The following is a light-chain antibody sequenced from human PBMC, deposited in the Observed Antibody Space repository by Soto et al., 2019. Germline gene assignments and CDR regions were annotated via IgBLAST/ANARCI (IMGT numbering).Light chain of an antibody. CDR1: QSVIIY. CDR2: NXS. J-gene: IGKJ5*01. CDR3: QQYNNGPRT. V-gene: IGKV3D-15*01. Sequence: EIVLTQSPATLELSPGERATLCXRASQSVIIYLSWYQQKPGXAPRXXXDNXSNRATGIPARLSGSGSGTEFTLTISSLHSEYFAVYYCQQYNNGPRTFGQGTRLEIK.